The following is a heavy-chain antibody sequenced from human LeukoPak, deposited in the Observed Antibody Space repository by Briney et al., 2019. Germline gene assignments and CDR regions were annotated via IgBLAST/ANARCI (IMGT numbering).Heavy chain of an antibody. CDR2: IIPIFGTA. Sequence: GASVKVSCKASGYTFTTYAMNWVRQAPGQGLEWMGGIIPIFGTANYAQKFQGRVTITADESTSTAYMELSSLRSEDTAVYYCALIASGTWGQGTLVTVSS. J-gene: IGHJ5*02. D-gene: IGHD6-13*01. CDR3: ALIASGT. V-gene: IGHV1-69*13. CDR1: GYTFTTYA.